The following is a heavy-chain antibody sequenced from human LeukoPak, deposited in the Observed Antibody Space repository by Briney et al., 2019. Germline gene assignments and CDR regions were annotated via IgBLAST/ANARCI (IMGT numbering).Heavy chain of an antibody. D-gene: IGHD3/OR15-3a*01. Sequence: PGGSLRLSCAASGFTFSNAWMSWVRQAPGKGLEWVGRIKSKTDGGTTDYAAPVKGRFTISRDDSKNTLYLQMNSLKTEDTAAYYCTTGRGPDAFDIWGQGTMVTVSS. CDR3: TTGRGPDAFDI. CDR2: IKSKTDGGTT. V-gene: IGHV3-15*01. CDR1: GFTFSNAW. J-gene: IGHJ3*02.